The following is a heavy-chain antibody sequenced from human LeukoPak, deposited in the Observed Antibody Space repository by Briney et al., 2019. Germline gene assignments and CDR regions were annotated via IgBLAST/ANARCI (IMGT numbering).Heavy chain of an antibody. CDR2: IYYSGST. Sequence: SQTLSLTCTVSGGSISSGGSYWSWIRQHPGKGLEWVGYIYYSGSTYYNPSLKSRVTMSVGTSKNQFSLKLSSVTAADPAVYYCARDAGTHYFACWGQGTLVTVSS. CDR1: GGSISSGGSY. J-gene: IGHJ4*02. V-gene: IGHV4-31*03. CDR3: ARDAGTHYFAC. D-gene: IGHD1-1*01.